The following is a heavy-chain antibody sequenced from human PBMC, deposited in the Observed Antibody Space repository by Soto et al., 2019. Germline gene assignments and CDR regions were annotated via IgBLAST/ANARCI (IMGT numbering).Heavy chain of an antibody. CDR1: GFTFSSYA. V-gene: IGHV3-23*01. CDR3: FVVATITAFDV. CDR2: ITANGGQT. D-gene: IGHD5-12*01. Sequence: GGSLRLSCAASGFTFSSYAMTWVRQAPGKGLEWVSAITANGGQTFYADSVRGRFAISRDNFKNTLFLQMNSLRAEDTALYYCFVVATITAFDVWGQGTMVTVSS. J-gene: IGHJ3*01.